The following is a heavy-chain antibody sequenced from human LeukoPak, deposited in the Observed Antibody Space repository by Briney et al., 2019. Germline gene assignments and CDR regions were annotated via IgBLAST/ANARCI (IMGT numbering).Heavy chain of an antibody. V-gene: IGHV3-23*01. J-gene: IGHJ4*02. CDR1: GFTFSSYG. D-gene: IGHD3-9*01. Sequence: GGSLRLSCAASGFTFSSYGMSWVRQAPGKGLEWVSAISGSGGSTYYAGSVKGRFTISRDNSKNTLYLQMNSLRAEDTAVYYCAKDMRFDWTPYYFDYWGQGTLVTVSS. CDR2: ISGSGGST. CDR3: AKDMRFDWTPYYFDY.